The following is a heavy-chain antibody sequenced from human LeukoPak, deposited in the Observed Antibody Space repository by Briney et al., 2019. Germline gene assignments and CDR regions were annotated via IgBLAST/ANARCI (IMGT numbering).Heavy chain of an antibody. CDR1: GGSITNYY. CDR2: IYYSEST. J-gene: IGHJ4*02. V-gene: IGHV4-59*01. CDR3: ARSSYYYDSSDKPYYFDN. Sequence: SETLSLTCTVSGGSITNYYWSWIRQPPGKGLEWIGYIYYSESTNYNPSLKSRVTMSLDKSENQFSLKLSSVTAADTAVYYCARSSYYYDSSDKPYYFDNWGQGTLVTVSS. D-gene: IGHD3-22*01.